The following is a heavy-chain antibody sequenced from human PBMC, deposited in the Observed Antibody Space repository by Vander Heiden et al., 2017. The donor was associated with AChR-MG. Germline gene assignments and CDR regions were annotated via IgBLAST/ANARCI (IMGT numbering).Heavy chain of an antibody. CDR2: IYWDDNT. D-gene: IGHD3-16*01. CDR3: AHSPAPFYYDTNYGWIDP. J-gene: IGHJ5*02. V-gene: IGHV2-5*02. CDR1: GFSRTTSAMA. Sequence: QITLKESGPTLVQPTQTLTLTCTFSGFSRTTSAMAVGWIRQPPGKALEWLALIYWDDNTHYNPSLQTRLTITKDTSKDQVVLRMTNMDPVDTGTYFCAHSPAPFYYDTNYGWIDPWGQGTLVNVS.